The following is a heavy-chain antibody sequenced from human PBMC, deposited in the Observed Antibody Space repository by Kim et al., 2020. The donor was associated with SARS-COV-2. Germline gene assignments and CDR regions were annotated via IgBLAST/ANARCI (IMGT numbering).Heavy chain of an antibody. D-gene: IGHD4-17*01. CDR2: ISWNSGSI. Sequence: GGSLRLSCAASGFTFDDYAMHWVRQAPGKGLEWVSGISWNSGSIGYADSVKGRFTISRDNAKNSLYLQMNSLRAEDTALYYCAKDQNYGDYVGAFDIWGQGTMVTVSS. CDR3: AKDQNYGDYVGAFDI. J-gene: IGHJ3*02. CDR1: GFTFDDYA. V-gene: IGHV3-9*01.